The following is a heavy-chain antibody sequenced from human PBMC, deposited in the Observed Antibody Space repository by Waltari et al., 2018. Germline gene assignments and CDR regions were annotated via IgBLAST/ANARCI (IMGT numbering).Heavy chain of an antibody. J-gene: IGHJ5*02. CDR2: INHSGST. Sequence: QVQLQQWGAGLLKPSETLSLTCAVYGGSFSGYYWSWIRQPPGKGLEWIGEINHSGSTNDNPSLKSRVTISVDTSKNQFSLKLSSVTAADTAVYYCARGAAAHWFDPWGQGTLVTVSS. V-gene: IGHV4-34*01. D-gene: IGHD6-13*01. CDR3: ARGAAAHWFDP. CDR1: GGSFSGYY.